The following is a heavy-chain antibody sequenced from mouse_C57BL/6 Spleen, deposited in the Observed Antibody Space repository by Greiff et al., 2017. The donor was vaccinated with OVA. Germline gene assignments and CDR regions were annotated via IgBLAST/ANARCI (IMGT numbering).Heavy chain of an antibody. CDR2: IYPGSGST. CDR1: GYTFTSYW. J-gene: IGHJ1*03. D-gene: IGHD2-2*01. V-gene: IGHV1-55*01. CDR3: AREGGYYRYFDV. Sequence: QVHVKQPGAELVKPGASVKMSCKASGYTFTSYWITWVKQRPGQGLEWIGDIYPGSGSTNYNEKFKSKATLTVDTSSSTAYMQLSSLTSEDSAVYDCAREGGYYRYFDVWGTGTTVTVSS.